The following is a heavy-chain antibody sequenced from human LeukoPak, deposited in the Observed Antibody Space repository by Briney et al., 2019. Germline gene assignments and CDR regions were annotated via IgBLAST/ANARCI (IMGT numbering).Heavy chain of an antibody. V-gene: IGHV4-30-4*01. D-gene: IGHD5-18*01. J-gene: IGHJ6*02. Sequence: PSQTLSLTCTVSDGSTSSGVYYWSWIRHPPGKGLEWIGYIYYSGNTYHKPSLKSRLTISIDTSKNQFSLKLSSVTAADTAVYYCATGPQRGYSYRNCYYGMDVWGQGTTVTVSS. CDR2: IYYSGNT. CDR3: ATGPQRGYSYRNCYYGMDV. CDR1: DGSTSSGVYY.